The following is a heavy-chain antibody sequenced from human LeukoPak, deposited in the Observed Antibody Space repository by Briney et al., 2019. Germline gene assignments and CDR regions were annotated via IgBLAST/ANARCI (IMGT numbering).Heavy chain of an antibody. CDR3: ARDLRYHSGIAVSPFDY. CDR2: INPSDDTT. Sequence: GASVKLSCKASGYSFTRCYLHWVRQAPGQGLEWMGIINPSDDTTTHAQKFQGRVTMTSDTSTSTVYMELSSLRSEDTAVYYCARDLRYHSGIAVSPFDYWGQGTLVTVSS. CDR1: GYSFTRCY. V-gene: IGHV1-46*01. D-gene: IGHD6-19*01. J-gene: IGHJ4*02.